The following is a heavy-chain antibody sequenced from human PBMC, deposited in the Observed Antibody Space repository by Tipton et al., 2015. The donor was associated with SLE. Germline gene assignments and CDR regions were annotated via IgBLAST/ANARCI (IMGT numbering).Heavy chain of an antibody. D-gene: IGHD2-21*01. CDR3: ATQLIKGGGGGGTEYFQH. CDR1: GYSFTSYW. CDR2: IDPSDSYT. V-gene: IGHV5-10-1*04. J-gene: IGHJ1*01. Sequence: VQLVQSGAEVKKPGESLKISCKGSGYSFTSYWISWVRQMPGKGLEWMGRIDPSDSYTNYSPSFQGQVTISADKSISTAYLQWSSLKASDTAMYYCATQLIKGGGGGGTEYFQHWGQGTLVTVSS.